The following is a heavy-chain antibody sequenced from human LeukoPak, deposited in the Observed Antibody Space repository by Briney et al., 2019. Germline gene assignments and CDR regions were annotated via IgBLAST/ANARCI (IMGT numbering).Heavy chain of an antibody. D-gene: IGHD3-22*01. CDR3: ARDPFGSSGQS. CDR2: ISYDGSNK. J-gene: IGHJ5*02. V-gene: IGHV3-30-3*01. CDR1: GFTFSRYT. Sequence: GGSLRLSCAASGFTFSRYTMNWVRQAPGKGLEWVAVISYDGSNKYYADSAKGRFTISRDNSKNTLYLQMNSLRAEDTAVYYCARDPFGSSGQSWGQGTLVTVSS.